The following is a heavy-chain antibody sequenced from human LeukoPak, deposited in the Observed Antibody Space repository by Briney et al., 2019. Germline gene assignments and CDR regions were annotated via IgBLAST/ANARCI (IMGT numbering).Heavy chain of an antibody. V-gene: IGHV3-21*01. J-gene: IGHJ6*02. D-gene: IGHD3-10*01. CDR3: ARHTGPYYSSGSYGLDV. CDR1: GFTFSAYK. CDR2: ISSSGTSI. Sequence: PGGSLRLSCAASGFTFSAYKMNWVRQAPGKGLEWVSSISSSGTSIYYAESSKGRFTISRDNAKNSLYLQMNSLRAEDTAVYYCARHTGPYYSSGSYGLDVWGQGTTVIVSS.